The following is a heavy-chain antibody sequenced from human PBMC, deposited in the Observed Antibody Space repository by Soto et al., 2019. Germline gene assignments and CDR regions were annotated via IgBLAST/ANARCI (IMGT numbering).Heavy chain of an antibody. V-gene: IGHV4-30-4*01. J-gene: IGHJ6*02. CDR2: IYYSGST. CDR1: GGSISSGDDF. CDR3: ARDRAIWKDYYYLGMDV. Sequence: SETLSLTCTVSGGSISSGDDFWTWIRQPPGKGLEWIGYIYYSGSTYYNPSLKSRLTMSVDTSKNQFSLKLSCVTAGDTAVYYCARDRAIWKDYYYLGMDVWGQGTTVTVSS. D-gene: IGHD2-2*02.